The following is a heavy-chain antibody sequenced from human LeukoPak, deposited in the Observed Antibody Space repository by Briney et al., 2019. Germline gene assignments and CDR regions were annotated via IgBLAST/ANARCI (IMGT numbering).Heavy chain of an antibody. J-gene: IGHJ3*02. CDR3: ARDQSIIAQGDAFDI. V-gene: IGHV4-31*03. Sequence: SETLSLTCTVSGGSISSGGYYWSWIRQHPGKGLEWIGYIYYSGSTYYNPSLKSRVAISVDTSKNQFSLKLSSVTAADTAVYYCARDQSIIAQGDAFDIWGQGTMVTVSS. CDR2: IYYSGST. CDR1: GGSISSGGYY.